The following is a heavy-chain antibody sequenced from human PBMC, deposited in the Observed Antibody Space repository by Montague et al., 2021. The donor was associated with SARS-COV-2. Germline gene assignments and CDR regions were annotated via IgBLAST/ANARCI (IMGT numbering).Heavy chain of an antibody. V-gene: IGHV3-33*05. CDR1: GFTFSSYG. CDR3: ARDPKYYDILTGYLIARSYYYYYGMDV. J-gene: IGHJ6*02. Sequence: SLRLSCAASGFTFSSYGMHWVRQAPGKGLEWVAVISYDESNKYYADSVKGRFTISRDNSKNTLYLQMNSLRAEDTAVYYCARDPKYYDILTGYLIARSYYYYYGMDVRGQGTTVTVSS. CDR2: ISYDESNK. D-gene: IGHD3-9*01.